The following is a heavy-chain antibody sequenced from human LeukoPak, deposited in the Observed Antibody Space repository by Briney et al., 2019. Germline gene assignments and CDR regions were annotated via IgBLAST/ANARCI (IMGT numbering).Heavy chain of an antibody. V-gene: IGHV3-73*01. CDR2: IRSKAHRYAT. CDR3: TRRHYGDYVVDN. CDR1: GFTFYGSA. Sequence: PGGSLKLSCATSGFTFYGSALHWVRQASGQGLEWVGRIRSKAHRYATAYAASVKGRFTVSRDDSKNMAYLQMNSLKTEDTAIYYCTRRHYGDYVVDNWGQGTLVTVSS. J-gene: IGHJ4*02. D-gene: IGHD4-17*01.